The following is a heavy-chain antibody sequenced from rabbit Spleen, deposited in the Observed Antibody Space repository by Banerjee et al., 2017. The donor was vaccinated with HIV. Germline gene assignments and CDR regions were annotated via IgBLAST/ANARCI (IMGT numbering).Heavy chain of an antibody. D-gene: IGHD8-1*01. CDR3: ARDAGSGPYIDGYFTL. Sequence: QEQLVESGGDLVKPGASLTLTCKASGFSFSRGYDMCWVRQAPGKGLEWIACIYTDNSKTYYASWAKGRFTVSKTSSPSVTLQMTSLTVADTATYFCARDAGSGPYIDGYFTLWGPGTLVTVS. V-gene: IGHV1S45*01. J-gene: IGHJ4*01. CDR1: GFSFSRGYD. CDR2: IYTDNSKT.